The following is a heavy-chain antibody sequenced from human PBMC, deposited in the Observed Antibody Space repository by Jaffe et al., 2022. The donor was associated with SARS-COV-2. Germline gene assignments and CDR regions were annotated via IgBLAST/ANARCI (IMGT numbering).Heavy chain of an antibody. J-gene: IGHJ4*02. CDR2: IKSKTDGGTT. CDR1: GFTFSNAW. Sequence: EVQLVESGGGLVKPGGSLRLSCAASGFTFSNAWMSWVRQAPGKGLEWVGRIKSKTDGGTTDYAAPVKGRFTISRDDSKNTLYLQMNSLKTEDTAVYYCTTDPAGEITMIVVPIHGGPTKVDYWGQGTLVTVSS. CDR3: TTDPAGEITMIVVPIHGGPTKVDY. D-gene: IGHD3-22*01. V-gene: IGHV3-15*01.